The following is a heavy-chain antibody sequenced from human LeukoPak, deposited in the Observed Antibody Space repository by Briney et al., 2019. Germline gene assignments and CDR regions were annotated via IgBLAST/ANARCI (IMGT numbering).Heavy chain of an antibody. D-gene: IGHD5-18*01. CDR3: ARDRGYTYAHPLDY. V-gene: IGHV3-23*01. Sequence: PGGSLRLSCAASGFTFSSYAMSWVRQAPGKGLEWVSAISGSGGSTYYADSVKGRFTISRDNSKNTLYLQMNSLRAEDTALYYCARDRGYTYAHPLDYWGQGTLVTVSS. CDR1: GFTFSSYA. J-gene: IGHJ4*02. CDR2: ISGSGGST.